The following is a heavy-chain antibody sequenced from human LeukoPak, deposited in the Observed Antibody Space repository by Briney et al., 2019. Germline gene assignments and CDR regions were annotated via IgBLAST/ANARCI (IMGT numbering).Heavy chain of an antibody. V-gene: IGHV1-69*05. CDR3: ARSRRGYSSSNAFDI. CDR2: IIPIFGTA. D-gene: IGHD6-6*01. J-gene: IGHJ3*02. Sequence: SVKVSCKASGGTFSSYAISWVRQAPGQGLEWMGRIIPIFGTANYAQKFQGRVTITTDESTSTAYMELSSLRSEDTAVYYCARSRRGYSSSNAFDIWGQGTMVTVSS. CDR1: GGTFSSYA.